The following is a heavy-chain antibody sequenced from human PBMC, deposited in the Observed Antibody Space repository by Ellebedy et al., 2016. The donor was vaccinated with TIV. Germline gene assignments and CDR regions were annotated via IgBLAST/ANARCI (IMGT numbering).Heavy chain of an antibody. V-gene: IGHV3-53*01. CDR2: IFTDETAERT. J-gene: IGHJ4*02. CDR3: ARATQWLGFES. D-gene: IGHD6-19*01. Sequence: PGGSLRLSCGASGFAVSSGAMGWVRQAPGKGLEYVSVIFTDETAERTNSADSVKVRFSISRDISKYTLCLQMNSLGAEDTAVYYGARATQWLGFESWGQGTLVTVSS. CDR1: GFAVSSGA.